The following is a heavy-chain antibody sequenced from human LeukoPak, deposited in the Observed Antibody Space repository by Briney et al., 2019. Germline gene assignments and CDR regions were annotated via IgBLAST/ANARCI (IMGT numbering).Heavy chain of an antibody. Sequence: SQTLSLTCAISGDSVSSNSAAWNWIRQSPSRGLECLGRTYYRSKWYNDYAVSVKSRITINPDTSKNQFSLQLNSVTPEDTAVYYCARDVGATDYYYYGMDVWGQGTTVTVSS. V-gene: IGHV6-1*01. J-gene: IGHJ6*02. CDR3: ARDVGATDYYYYGMDV. CDR1: GDSVSSNSAA. CDR2: TYYRSKWYN. D-gene: IGHD1-26*01.